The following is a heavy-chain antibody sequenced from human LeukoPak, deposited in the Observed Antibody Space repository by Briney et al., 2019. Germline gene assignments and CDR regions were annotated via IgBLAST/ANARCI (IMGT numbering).Heavy chain of an antibody. Sequence: GGSLRLSCAASGFTFSSYAMSWVRQAPGKGPEWFSGISGSGGSTYYADSVKGRFTISRDNSKNTLYLQMNSLSAEDTAVYYCAKDPVYSSSSSYFDYWGQGTLVTVSS. CDR1: GFTFSSYA. CDR3: AKDPVYSSSSSYFDY. CDR2: ISGSGGST. J-gene: IGHJ4*02. V-gene: IGHV3-23*01. D-gene: IGHD6-6*01.